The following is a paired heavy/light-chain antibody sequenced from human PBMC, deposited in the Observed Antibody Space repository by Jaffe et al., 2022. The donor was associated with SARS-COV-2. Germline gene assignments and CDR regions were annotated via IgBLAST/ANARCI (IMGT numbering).Heavy chain of an antibody. CDR2: IKPDGSEK. D-gene: IGHD2-15*01. Sequence: DVQLVESGGGLVHPGGSLRLSCAASGFTFTNYWMSWVRQAPGQGLQWVGSIKPDGSEKNYVDSVKGRLTISRDNAKNSVDLQMNSLRGEDTAVYYCARAADSSFENWGQGTLVTVSS. V-gene: IGHV3-7*03. CDR1: GFTFTNYW. J-gene: IGHJ4*02. CDR3: ARAADSSFEN.
Light chain of an antibody. Sequence: QTVVTQEPSLSVSPGGTVTLTCGLSTGSVSTRNYPSWYQQTPGQAPRTLIQRTSSRSSGVPDRFSGSILDNKAALTITGAQADDDSDYYCLLDVGGGIAIFGGGTKLTVL. J-gene: IGLJ2*01. V-gene: IGLV8-61*01. CDR1: TGSVSTRNY. CDR2: RTS. CDR3: LLDVGGGIAI.